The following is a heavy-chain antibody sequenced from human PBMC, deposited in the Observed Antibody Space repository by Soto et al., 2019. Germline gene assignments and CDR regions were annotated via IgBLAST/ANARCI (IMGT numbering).Heavy chain of an antibody. V-gene: IGHV3-7*03. Sequence: EVQLVESGGGLVQPGGSLRLSCAASGFTFSSYWMSWDRQAPGKGLEWVANINHDGSDKYYVDSVKGRFTISRDNAKXXXYLQMNSLRAEDTAVYYCARDSYYDFWSGTVGYGMDVWGQGTTVTVSS. D-gene: IGHD3-3*01. J-gene: IGHJ6*02. CDR2: INHDGSDK. CDR1: GFTFSSYW. CDR3: ARDSYYDFWSGTVGYGMDV.